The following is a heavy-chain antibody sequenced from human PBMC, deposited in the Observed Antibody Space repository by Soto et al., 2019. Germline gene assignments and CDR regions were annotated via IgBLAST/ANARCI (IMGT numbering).Heavy chain of an antibody. CDR3: AWIVICYDSSGYCPVCWFDP. V-gene: IGHV4-31*03. J-gene: IGHJ5*02. Sequence: SETLSLTCTVSGGSISSGGYYWSWLRQNPGKGLEWIGYTYYSGSTYYNPSLKSRVTKTVDTSKNQFSLKLSSVPAADTAVYYCAWIVICYDSSGYCPVCWFDPWGQGTLVTVSS. CDR2: TYYSGST. CDR1: GGSISSGGYY. D-gene: IGHD3-22*01.